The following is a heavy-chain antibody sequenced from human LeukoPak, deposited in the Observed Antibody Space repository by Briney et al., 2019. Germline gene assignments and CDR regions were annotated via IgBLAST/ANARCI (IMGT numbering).Heavy chain of an antibody. D-gene: IGHD6-13*01. J-gene: IGHJ6*03. CDR1: VGPISSHY. CDR2: IYYSGST. Sequence: SETLSLTCTVSVGPISSHYWSWIRQPPGKGLEWIGYIYYSGSTNYNPSLKSRVTISVDTSKNQFSLKLSFVTAADTAVYYCARGTGYSSSWYLPPDYYYYMDVWGKGTTVTVSS. CDR3: ARGTGYSSSWYLPPDYYYYMDV. V-gene: IGHV4-59*11.